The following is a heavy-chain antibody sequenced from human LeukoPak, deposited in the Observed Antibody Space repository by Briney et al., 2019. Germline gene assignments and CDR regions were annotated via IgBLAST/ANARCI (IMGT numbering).Heavy chain of an antibody. V-gene: IGHV3-30*03. J-gene: IGHJ4*02. CDR1: GFTFNSFG. D-gene: IGHD2-2*01. CDR3: ARDRASHFDF. CDR2: ISYDGSNK. Sequence: GGSLRLSCAASGFTFNSFGMHWVRQAPGKGLEWVAIISYDGSNKYYADSVRGRFTISRDNSKNTLYLQMNSLRAEDTAVYYCARDRASHFDFWGQGTLVTVSS.